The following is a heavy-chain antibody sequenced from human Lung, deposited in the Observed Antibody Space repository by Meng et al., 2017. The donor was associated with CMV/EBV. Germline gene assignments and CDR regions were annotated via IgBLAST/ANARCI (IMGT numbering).Heavy chain of an antibody. CDR3: AKDPVPAALYYFDY. J-gene: IGHJ4*02. Sequence: GESXKISCAASGFTFSSYAMHWVRQAPGKGLEYVSAISSNGGSTYYADSVKGRFTISRDNSKNTLYLQMGSLRAEDMAVYYCAKDPVPAALYYFDYWGQGXLVTVSS. D-gene: IGHD2-2*01. CDR1: GFTFSSYA. V-gene: IGHV3-64*02. CDR2: ISSNGGST.